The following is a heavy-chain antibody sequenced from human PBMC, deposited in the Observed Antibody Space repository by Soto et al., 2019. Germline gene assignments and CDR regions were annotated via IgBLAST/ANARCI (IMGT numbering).Heavy chain of an antibody. CDR2: IIPILGIA. V-gene: IGHV1-69*02. D-gene: IGHD2-21*01. J-gene: IGHJ4*02. CDR3: ATLGGAAGTDWVIAIRNY. CDR1: GGTFSSYT. Sequence: QVQLVQSGAEVKKPGSSVKVSCKASGGTFSSYTISWVRQAPGQGLEWMGRIIPILGIANYAQKFQGRVTITEDKSTSTDYMELSSLRDEDTAVYYCATLGGAAGTDWVIAIRNYWGQGTLVTVSS.